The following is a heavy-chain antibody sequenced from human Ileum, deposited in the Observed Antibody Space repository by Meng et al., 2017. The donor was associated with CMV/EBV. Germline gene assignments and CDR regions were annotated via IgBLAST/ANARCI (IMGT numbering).Heavy chain of an antibody. J-gene: IGHJ4*02. CDR1: GFTFSSYA. V-gene: IGHV3-30*04. CDR3: ARDLDYGDYFDY. D-gene: IGHD4-17*01. CDR2: ISYDGSNK. Sequence: CAASGFTFSSYAMHWVRQAPGKGMEWVAVISYDGSNKYYADSVKGRFTISRDNSKNTLYLQMNSLRAEDTAVYYCARDLDYGDYFDYWGQGTLVTVSS.